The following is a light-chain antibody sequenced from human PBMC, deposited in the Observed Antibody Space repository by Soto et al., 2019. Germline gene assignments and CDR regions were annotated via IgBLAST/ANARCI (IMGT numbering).Light chain of an antibody. J-gene: IGKJ1*01. CDR2: AAS. CDR1: QGSSSW. CDR3: HQSYSTPA. V-gene: IGKV1-39*01. Sequence: DTLMSHSTSTLSSTLGASVPSTCRSRQGSSSWLAWYRQKPGQAPELLIDAASSLPGGVPARFSGSRSGTDYTLTSSSLQPEDFATKYCHQSYSTPALGQWTEV.